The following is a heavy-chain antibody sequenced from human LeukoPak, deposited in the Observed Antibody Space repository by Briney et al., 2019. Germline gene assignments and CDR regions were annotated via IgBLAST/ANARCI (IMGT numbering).Heavy chain of an antibody. D-gene: IGHD3-22*01. V-gene: IGHV1-69*13. CDR1: GGTFSSYA. CDR3: ARYPVVVITNGMDV. Sequence: SVKVSCKASGGTFSSYAISWVRQAPGQGLEWMGGIIPIFGTANYAQKFQGRVTITADESTSTAYVELSSLRSEDTAVYYCARYPVVVITNGMDVWGQGTTVTVSS. J-gene: IGHJ6*02. CDR2: IIPIFGTA.